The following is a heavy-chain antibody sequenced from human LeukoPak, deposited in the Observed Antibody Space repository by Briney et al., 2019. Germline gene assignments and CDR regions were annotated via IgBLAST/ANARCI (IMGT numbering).Heavy chain of an antibody. V-gene: IGHV3-30*02. Sequence: PGGSLRLSCAASGFTFSSYGMYWVRQAPGKGLEWVAFIRYDGSNKYYADSVKGRFTISRDNSKNTLYLQMNSLRAEDTAVYYCAKDKIWFGELLSSTSKTNYFDYWGQGTLVTVSS. J-gene: IGHJ4*02. D-gene: IGHD3-10*01. CDR3: AKDKIWFGELLSSTSKTNYFDY. CDR2: IRYDGSNK. CDR1: GFTFSSYG.